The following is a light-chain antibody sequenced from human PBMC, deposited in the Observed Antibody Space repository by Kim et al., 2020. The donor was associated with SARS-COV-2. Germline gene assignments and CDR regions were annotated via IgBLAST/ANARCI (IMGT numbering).Light chain of an antibody. CDR1: QSVSSIY. V-gene: IGKV3-20*01. CDR3: HQYEGP. CDR2: GAS. J-gene: IGKJ4*01. Sequence: EIVLTQSPGTLSLSPGERLTLSCRASQSVSSIYLAWYQQKPGQAPRLLIYGASSRAPGVPDRFSGSGSGTDFTLTISRLEPEDCAVYYCHQYEGPFGGGTKRDSK.